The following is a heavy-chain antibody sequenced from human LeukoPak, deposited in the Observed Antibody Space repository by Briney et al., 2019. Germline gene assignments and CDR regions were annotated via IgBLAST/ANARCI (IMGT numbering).Heavy chain of an antibody. V-gene: IGHV3-23*01. CDR2: ISGSGGST. CDR3: AKHEWSSGWYNVPSNQGGPRQFFDY. J-gene: IGHJ4*02. Sequence: GGSLRLSCAASGFTFSSYAMSWVRQAPGKGLEWVSAISGSGGSTYYADSVKGRFTISRDNSKNTLYLQMNSLRAEDTAVYYCAKHEWSSGWYNVPSNQGGPRQFFDYWGQGTLVTVSS. D-gene: IGHD6-19*01. CDR1: GFTFSSYA.